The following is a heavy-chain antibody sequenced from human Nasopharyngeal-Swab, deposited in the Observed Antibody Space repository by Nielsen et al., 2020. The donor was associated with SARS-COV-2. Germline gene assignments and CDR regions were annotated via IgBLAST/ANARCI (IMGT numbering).Heavy chain of an antibody. D-gene: IGHD6-19*01. Sequence: GGSLRLSCAASGFTFSSYSMNWVRQAPGKGLEWGSSISSSSSYIYYADSVKGRFTISRDNAKNSLYLQMNSLRAEDTAVYYCARGAVAYMSYYYYYGMDVWGQGTTVTVSS. CDR3: ARGAVAYMSYYYYYGMDV. CDR1: GFTFSSYS. V-gene: IGHV3-21*01. CDR2: ISSSSSYI. J-gene: IGHJ6*02.